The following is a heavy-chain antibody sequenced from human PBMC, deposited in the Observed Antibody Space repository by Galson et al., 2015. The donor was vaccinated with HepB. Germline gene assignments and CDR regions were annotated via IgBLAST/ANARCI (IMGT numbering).Heavy chain of an antibody. V-gene: IGHV3-43*01. D-gene: IGHD3-9*01. Sequence: SLRLSCAASGFTFDDYTMHWVRQAPGKGLEWVSLISWDGGSTYYADSVKGRFTISRDNSKNSLYLQMNSLRTEDTALYYCAKDRGYDILTGYSLDYWGQGTLVTVSS. CDR2: ISWDGGST. J-gene: IGHJ4*02. CDR1: GFTFDDYT. CDR3: AKDRGYDILTGYSLDY.